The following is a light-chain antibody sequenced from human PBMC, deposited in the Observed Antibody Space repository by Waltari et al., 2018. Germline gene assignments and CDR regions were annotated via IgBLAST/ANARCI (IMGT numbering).Light chain of an antibody. CDR3: MQALQTPRT. J-gene: IGKJ1*01. V-gene: IGKV2-28*01. CDR2: LAT. Sequence: VVTKSPLSLPVTPGEPASIACRSSLNLLQSNGYRYLDWYVQKPGQSPQLLFYLATYRASGVPDRFTATASGTDFTLKISSVEAEDVGIYYCMQALQTPRTFGQGTKVEI. CDR1: LNLLQSNGYRY.